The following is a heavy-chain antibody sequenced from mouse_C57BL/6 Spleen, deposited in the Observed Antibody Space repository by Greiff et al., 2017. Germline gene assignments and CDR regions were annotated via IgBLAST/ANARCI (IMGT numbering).Heavy chain of an antibody. D-gene: IGHD1-1*01. CDR2: ISSGGNYI. CDR1: GFTFSSYA. J-gene: IGHJ1*03. V-gene: IGHV5-9-1*02. Sequence: EVKLVESGEGLVKPGGSLKLSCAASGFTFSSYAMSWVRQTPEKRLEWVAYISSGGNYIYYADTVKGRFTISRDNARNTLYLQMSSLKSEDTAMDYCTRESGYYYGSSHWYFDVWGTGTTVTVSS. CDR3: TRESGYYYGSSHWYFDV.